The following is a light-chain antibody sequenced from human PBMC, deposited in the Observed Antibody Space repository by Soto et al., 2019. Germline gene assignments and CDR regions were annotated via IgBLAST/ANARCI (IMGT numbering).Light chain of an antibody. CDR1: QSISRN. J-gene: IGKJ4*01. V-gene: IGKV1-39*01. Sequence: IQMTQSPSSLSSAVVDIVTITCRASQSISRNLNWYQQKPGKAPELLIYTASNLQSGVPSRFSGSGSGTDFALTISSLQPEDSAVYYCQQSHSSPLSFGGGTKVEFK. CDR2: TAS. CDR3: QQSHSSPLS.